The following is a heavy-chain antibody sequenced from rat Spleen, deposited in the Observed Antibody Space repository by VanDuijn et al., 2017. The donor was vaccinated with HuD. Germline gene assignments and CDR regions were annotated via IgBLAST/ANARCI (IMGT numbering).Heavy chain of an antibody. CDR2: ISYSGST. Sequence: QLQEAGPGLVKPSQSLSLSCSVTEYSITSSYRWNWIRKFPGHKMEYMGYISYSGSTSYNPSLKSQFSITRDTSKNQFFLQLNSVTTEDTATYYCARGTSGYYWYFDFWGPGTMVTVSS. V-gene: IGHV3-1*01. CDR1: EYSITSSY. CDR3: ARGTSGYYWYFDF. J-gene: IGHJ1*01.